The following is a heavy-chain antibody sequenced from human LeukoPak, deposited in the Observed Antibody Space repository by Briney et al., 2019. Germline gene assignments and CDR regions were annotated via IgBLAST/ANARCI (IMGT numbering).Heavy chain of an antibody. CDR3: ARDGGGVSSWVYH. CDR1: GYSFSSYW. Sequence: GESLKISCKGSGYSFSSYWISWVRQMPGKGLEWMGRIDPGDSFTKYRPSLEGRVTISADKSLSTVYLQWSSLKASDTAIYYCARDGGGVSSWVYHWGQGTLVTVSS. V-gene: IGHV5-10-1*01. D-gene: IGHD2-8*02. CDR2: IDPGDSFT. J-gene: IGHJ4*02.